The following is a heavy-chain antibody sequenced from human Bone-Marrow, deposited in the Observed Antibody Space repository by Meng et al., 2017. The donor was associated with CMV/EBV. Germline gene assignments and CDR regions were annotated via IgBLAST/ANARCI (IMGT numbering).Heavy chain of an antibody. CDR3: ARDKGPYDSSGTFAY. D-gene: IGHD3-22*01. J-gene: IGHJ4*02. CDR2: INHSGST. V-gene: IGHV4-34*01. CDR1: GWSFSGYY. Sequence: SQTLSLPCALYGWSFSGYYWSWIRQPPGKGLEWIGEINHSGSTNYNPSLKSRVTISVDTSKNQFSLKLGSVTAADTAVYYCARDKGPYDSSGTFAYWGQGTLVTVSS.